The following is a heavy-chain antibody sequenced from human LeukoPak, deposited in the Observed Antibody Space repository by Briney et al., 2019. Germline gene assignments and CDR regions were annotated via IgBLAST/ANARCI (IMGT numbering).Heavy chain of an antibody. V-gene: IGHV3-21*01. CDR2: ISSSSSYV. CDR3: ARDEYSSSFNWFDP. J-gene: IGHJ5*02. Sequence: PGGSLRLSCAASGFTFSSYSMNWVRQAPGKGLEWVSSISSSSSYVYYADSVKGRFTISRDNAKNSLYLQMNSLRAEDTAVYYCARDEYSSSFNWFDPWGQGTLVTVSS. D-gene: IGHD6-6*01. CDR1: GFTFSSYS.